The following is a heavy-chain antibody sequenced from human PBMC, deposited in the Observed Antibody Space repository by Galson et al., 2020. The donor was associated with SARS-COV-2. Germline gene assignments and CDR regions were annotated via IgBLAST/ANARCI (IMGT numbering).Heavy chain of an antibody. J-gene: IGHJ4*02. CDR2: IHSTGNT. D-gene: IGHD4-17*01. CDR1: GDSISNDDFY. V-gene: IGHV4-30-4*01. Sequence: SETLSLTCTVSGDSISNDDFYWSSIRQTPGTGLEWIGDIHSTGNTYYNPSLMSRGTMSVDTSKNQFSLRLTSVTAADTAVYFCARTSSTATREYYFDYWGQGTLVSVSS. CDR3: ARTSSTATREYYFDY.